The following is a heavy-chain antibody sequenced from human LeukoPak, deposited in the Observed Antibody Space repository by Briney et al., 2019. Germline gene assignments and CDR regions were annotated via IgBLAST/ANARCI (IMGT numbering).Heavy chain of an antibody. D-gene: IGHD2-2*01. J-gene: IGHJ1*01. CDR1: GGTFSSYA. V-gene: IGHV1-69*05. CDR3: ARASYCSSTSCYLDFQH. Sequence: SVKVSCKASGGTFSSYAISWVRQAPGQGLEWMGGIFPIFGTANYAQKFQGRVTITTDESTSTAYMELSSLRSEDTAVYYCARASYCSSTSCYLDFQHWGQGTLVTVSS. CDR2: IFPIFGTA.